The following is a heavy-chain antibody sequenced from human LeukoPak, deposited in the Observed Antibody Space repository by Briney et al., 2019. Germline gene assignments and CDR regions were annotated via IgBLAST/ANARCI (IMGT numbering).Heavy chain of an antibody. D-gene: IGHD3-22*01. J-gene: IGHJ4*02. CDR2: MSSNGNRA. V-gene: IGHV3-64D*09. CDR1: GFTFSYYW. Sequence: GGSLRLSCAASGFTFSYYWMHWVRQAPGKGLEYVSAMSSNGNRAYYADSVKGRFTISRDNSKNTLYLQMSSLRAEDTAVYYCVKEGYYDNSGYPPHFDYWGQGTLVTVSS. CDR3: VKEGYYDNSGYPPHFDY.